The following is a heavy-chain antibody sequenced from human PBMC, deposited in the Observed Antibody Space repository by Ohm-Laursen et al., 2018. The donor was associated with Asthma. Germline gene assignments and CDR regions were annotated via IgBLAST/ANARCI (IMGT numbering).Heavy chain of an antibody. CDR3: ARDTGYYYDSSGYYLS. J-gene: IGHJ5*02. CDR1: GFTFSDYY. Sequence: SLRLSCAASGFTFSDYYMSWVRQAPGKGLEWISYISTSGSTMYYADSVKGRFTISRDNAKSSLYLQMNSLRTEDTAVYYCARDTGYYYDSSGYYLSWGQGTLVTVSS. CDR2: ISTSGSTM. D-gene: IGHD3-22*01. V-gene: IGHV3-11*01.